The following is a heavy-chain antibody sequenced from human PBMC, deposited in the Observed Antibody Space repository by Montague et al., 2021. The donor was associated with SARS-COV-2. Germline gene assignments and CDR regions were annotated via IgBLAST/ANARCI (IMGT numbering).Heavy chain of an antibody. D-gene: IGHD6-13*01. CDR2: INYSGST. CDR3: ARAPIYRSSWYAYFDY. V-gene: IGHV4-59*01. CDR1: GDSMNNYY. J-gene: IGHJ4*02. Sequence: SETLSLTCTVSGDSMNNYYWSWIRQPSGKGLEWVGYINYSGSTHYNPSLQSRVTLPRDTSKNQFSLRLTSVTAADTAMYFCARAPIYRSSWYAYFDYWGQGTLVTVSS.